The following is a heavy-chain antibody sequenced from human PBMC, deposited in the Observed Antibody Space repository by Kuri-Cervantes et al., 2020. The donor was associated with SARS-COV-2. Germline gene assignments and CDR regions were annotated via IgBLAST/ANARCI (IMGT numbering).Heavy chain of an antibody. CDR3: ANQYNCNYVGYYYYYYMDV. J-gene: IGHJ6*03. V-gene: IGHV1-46*01. CDR1: GYTFTSYY. Sequence: ASVKVSCKASGYTFTSYYMHWVRQAPGQGLEWMGIINPSGGSTSYAQKFQGRVTMTRDTSTSTVYMELSSLRSEDTAVYYCANQYNCNYVGYYYYYYMDVWGKGTTVTVSS. CDR2: INPSGGST. D-gene: IGHD1-7*01.